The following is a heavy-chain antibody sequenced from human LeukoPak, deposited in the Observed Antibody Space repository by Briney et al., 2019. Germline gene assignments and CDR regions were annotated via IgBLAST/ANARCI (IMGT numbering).Heavy chain of an antibody. D-gene: IGHD3-10*01. CDR2: ISYDGSNK. CDR1: GFTFSSYA. V-gene: IGHV3-30*04. Sequence: GGSLRLSCAASGFTFSSYAMHWVRQAPGKGLEWVAVISYDGSNKYYAESVKGRFTISRDNAKNSLYLQMNSLRAEDTALYYCVKDRVWFGELLNPLFDNWGQGTRVTVSS. CDR3: VKDRVWFGELLNPLFDN. J-gene: IGHJ4*02.